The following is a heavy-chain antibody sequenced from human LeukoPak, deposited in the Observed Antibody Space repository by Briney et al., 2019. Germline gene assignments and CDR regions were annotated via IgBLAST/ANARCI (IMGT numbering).Heavy chain of an antibody. Sequence: SETLSLTCTVSGGSISSGSYYWSWIRQPAGKGLEWIGRIYTSGSTNYNPSLKSRVTISVDTSKNQFSLKLSSVTAADTAVYYCARAIHYYGSGVNWFHPWGQGTLVTVSS. CDR2: IYTSGST. CDR3: ARAIHYYGSGVNWFHP. V-gene: IGHV4-61*02. CDR1: GGSISSGSYY. D-gene: IGHD3-10*01. J-gene: IGHJ5*02.